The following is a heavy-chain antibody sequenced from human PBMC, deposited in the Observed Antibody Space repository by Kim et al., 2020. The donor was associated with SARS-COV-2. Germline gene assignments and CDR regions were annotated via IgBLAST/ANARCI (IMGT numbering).Heavy chain of an antibody. V-gene: IGHV4-59*08. CDR3: ARYIVATHNFDF. D-gene: IGHD5-12*01. CDR1: GGSVNGYY. CDR2: IYYTGST. Sequence: SETLSLMCTVSGGSVNGYYWSWIRQPPGKGLEWIGFIYYTGSTNYNSSLKSRVTMSVNTPKNQFSLKLSSVTAADTAVYYCARYIVATHNFDFWGQGTLVTVSS. J-gene: IGHJ4*02.